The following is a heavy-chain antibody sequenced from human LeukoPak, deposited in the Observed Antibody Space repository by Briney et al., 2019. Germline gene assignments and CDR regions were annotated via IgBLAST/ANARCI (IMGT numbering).Heavy chain of an antibody. CDR2: ISYDGSNK. J-gene: IGHJ4*02. CDR1: GFTFSSYA. D-gene: IGHD4-17*01. V-gene: IGHV3-30*04. CDR3: ARDDYGDHRYFDY. Sequence: GGSLRLSCAASGFTFSSYAMHGVRQAPGKGLEWVAVISYDGSNKYYADSVKGRFTISRDNSNNTLYLQMNRLSAEDTPVYYCARDDYGDHRYFDYWGQGTLVTVSS.